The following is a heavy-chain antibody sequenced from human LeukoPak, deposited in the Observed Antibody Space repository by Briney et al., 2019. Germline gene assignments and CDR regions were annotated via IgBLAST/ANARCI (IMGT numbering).Heavy chain of an antibody. D-gene: IGHD3-16*01. J-gene: IGHJ5*02. V-gene: IGHV3-30*04. CDR2: ISYDGSNK. CDR1: GFIFTNYA. Sequence: PGGSLRLSCAASGFIFTNYAMHWVRQAPGKGLEWVAVISYDGSNKYYADSVKGRFTISRDNSKNTLYLQMNSLRAEDTAVYYCARKAGEENWFDPWGQGTLVTVSS. CDR3: ARKAGEENWFDP.